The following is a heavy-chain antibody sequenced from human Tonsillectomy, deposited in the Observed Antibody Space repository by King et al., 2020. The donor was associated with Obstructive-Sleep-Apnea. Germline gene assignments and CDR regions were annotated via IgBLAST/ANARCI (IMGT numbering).Heavy chain of an antibody. J-gene: IGHJ6*02. CDR3: ARVGGGYNLDFYYGMDV. CDR1: GYTFTNYG. V-gene: IGHV1-18*01. D-gene: IGHD5-24*01. Sequence: QLVQSGAEVKKPGASVKVSCKASGYTFTNYGITWVRQAPGQGPEGIGWISAYNGNTNYAQKLQGKVTITTDTSTSTAYMGLRSLRSDDTAVYYCARVGGGYNLDFYYGMDVWGQGTTVTVSS. CDR2: ISAYNGNT.